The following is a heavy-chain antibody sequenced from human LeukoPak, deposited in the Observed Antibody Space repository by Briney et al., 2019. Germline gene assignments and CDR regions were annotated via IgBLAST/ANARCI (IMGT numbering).Heavy chain of an antibody. D-gene: IGHD4-11*01. CDR2: IYYSGST. J-gene: IGHJ4*02. Sequence: SETLSLTCAVYGGSFSGYYWSWIRQPPGKGLEWIGYIYYSGSTNYNPSLKSRVTISVDTSKNQFSLKLSSVTAADTAVYYCARTMTTKKGFDYWGQGTLVTGSS. CDR1: GGSFSGYY. V-gene: IGHV4-59*01. CDR3: ARTMTTKKGFDY.